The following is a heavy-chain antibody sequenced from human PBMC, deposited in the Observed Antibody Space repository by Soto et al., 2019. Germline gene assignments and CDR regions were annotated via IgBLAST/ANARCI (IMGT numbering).Heavy chain of an antibody. CDR2: IYHSGST. CDR1: GGSISSGGYS. Sequence: SETLSLTCAVSGGSISSGGYSWSWIRQPPGKGLEWIGYIYHSGSTYYNPSLKSRVTISVDRSTNQFSLKLSSVTAADTAVYYCARASGYSYGELFDYWGQGTLVTVSS. V-gene: IGHV4-30-2*01. CDR3: ARASGYSYGELFDY. D-gene: IGHD5-18*01. J-gene: IGHJ4*02.